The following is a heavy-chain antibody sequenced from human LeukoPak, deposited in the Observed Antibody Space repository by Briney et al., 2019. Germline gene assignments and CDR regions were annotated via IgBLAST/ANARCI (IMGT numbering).Heavy chain of an antibody. D-gene: IGHD3-10*01. J-gene: IGHJ5*02. V-gene: IGHV4-39*01. CDR3: ARPFNYYGSGSYYKNWFDP. CDR1: GGSISSSSYY. CDR2: IYYSGST. Sequence: SETLSLTCTVSGGSISSSSYYWGWIRQPPGKGLEWIGSIYYSGSTYYNPSLKSRVTISVDTSKNQFSLKLSSVTAADTAVYYCARPFNYYGSGSYYKNWFDPWGQGTLVTVSS.